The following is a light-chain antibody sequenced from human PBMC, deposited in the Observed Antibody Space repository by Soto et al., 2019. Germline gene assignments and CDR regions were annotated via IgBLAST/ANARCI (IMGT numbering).Light chain of an antibody. CDR3: QQYNNWPS. V-gene: IGKV1-5*03. CDR1: ENVNGH. Sequence: IQMTQSPNTLSASVGDSVAVTCRASENVNGHLAWYQQKPGKAPKLPIYEASILESGVPSRFSGSGFGTEFTLTINGLLPEDFVTYYCQQYNNWPSFGQGTKV. CDR2: EAS. J-gene: IGKJ1*01.